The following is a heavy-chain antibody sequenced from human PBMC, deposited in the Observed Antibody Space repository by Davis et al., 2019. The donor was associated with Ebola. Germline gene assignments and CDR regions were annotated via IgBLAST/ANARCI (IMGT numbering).Heavy chain of an antibody. CDR1: GFTFSGSA. J-gene: IGHJ6*02. CDR3: TRKVESYDFWSGYSSYYYYGMDV. CDR2: IRSKANSYAT. Sequence: PGGSLRLSCAASGFTFSGSAMHWVRQASGKGLEWVGRIRSKANSYATAYAASVKGRFTISRDDSKNTAYLQMNSLKTEDTAVYYCTRKVESYDFWSGYSSYYYYGMDVWGQGTTVTVSS. D-gene: IGHD3-3*01. V-gene: IGHV3-73*01.